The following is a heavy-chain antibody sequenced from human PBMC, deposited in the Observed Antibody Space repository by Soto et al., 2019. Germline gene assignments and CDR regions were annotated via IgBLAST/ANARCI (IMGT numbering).Heavy chain of an antibody. CDR1: GFTFSNYA. CDR2: TSYDGNNE. V-gene: IGHV3-30*18. Sequence: LRLSCAASGFTFSNYAMHWVRQAPGKGLEWVALTSYDGNNEYYTDSVKGRFAISRDNSKNTLFLQMNSPRPEDTAVYYCAKDKGVFNWATSYFDYWGQGALVTVSS. J-gene: IGHJ4*02. CDR3: AKDKGVFNWATSYFDY. D-gene: IGHD1-1*01.